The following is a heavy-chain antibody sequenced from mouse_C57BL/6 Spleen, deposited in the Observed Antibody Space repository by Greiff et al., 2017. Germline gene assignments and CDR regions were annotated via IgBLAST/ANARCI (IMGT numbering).Heavy chain of an antibody. J-gene: IGHJ2*01. D-gene: IGHD2-5*01. CDR3: ARFYYSNYVYFDY. CDR1: GYSFTSYY. V-gene: IGHV1-66*01. Sequence: QVQLQQSGPELVKPGASVKISCKASGYSFTSYYIHWVKQRPGQGLEWIGWIYPGSGNTKYNEKFKGKATLTADTSSSTAYMQLSSLTSEDSAVYYCARFYYSNYVYFDYWGQGTTLTVSS. CDR2: IYPGSGNT.